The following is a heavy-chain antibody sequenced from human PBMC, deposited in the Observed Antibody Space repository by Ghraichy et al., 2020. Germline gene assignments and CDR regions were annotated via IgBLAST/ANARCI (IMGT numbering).Heavy chain of an antibody. Sequence: SETLSLTCTVSGGSMSTFYWSWIRQPPGKGLEWIGSFYYSGSTNYNPSLKSRVAISVDTSKNHFSLKLTSVTAADTAVYYCAGFRSYYESTGYYSHSFDLWGRGTLVTVSS. J-gene: IGHJ2*01. D-gene: IGHD3-22*01. CDR2: FYYSGST. CDR3: AGFRSYYESTGYYSHSFDL. V-gene: IGHV4-59*01. CDR1: GGSMSTFY.